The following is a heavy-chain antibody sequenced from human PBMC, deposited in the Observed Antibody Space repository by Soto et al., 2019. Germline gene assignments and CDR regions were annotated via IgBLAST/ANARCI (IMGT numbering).Heavy chain of an antibody. CDR1: GYSFTSFW. Sequence: GESLKISCKGCGYSFTSFWISWVRQMPGKGMEWMGRIDTSDSYTNYSPSFQGHFTISADKSISTAYLQWSSLKASDTAMYYCANDLDSRGNSEASNFWSQGSMVNVSS. J-gene: IGHJ3*01. V-gene: IGHV5-10-1*01. D-gene: IGHD2-21*02. CDR3: ANDLDSRGNSEASNF. CDR2: IDTSDSYT.